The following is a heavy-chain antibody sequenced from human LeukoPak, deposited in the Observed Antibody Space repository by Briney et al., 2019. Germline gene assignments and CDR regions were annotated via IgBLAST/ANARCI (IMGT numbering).Heavy chain of an antibody. Sequence: GGSLRLSCAASGFTFSSYAMHWVRQAPGKGLEWVAVISYDGSNKYYADSVKGRFTISRDNSKNTLYLQMNSLRAEDTAVYYCAREDEELQNWFDPWGQGTLVTVPS. CDR2: ISYDGSNK. J-gene: IGHJ5*02. D-gene: IGHD1-26*01. CDR1: GFTFSSYA. CDR3: AREDEELQNWFDP. V-gene: IGHV3-30-3*01.